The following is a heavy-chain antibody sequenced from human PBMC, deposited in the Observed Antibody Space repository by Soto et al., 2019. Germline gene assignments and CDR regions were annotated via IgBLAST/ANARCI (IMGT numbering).Heavy chain of an antibody. CDR1: GGSISNYY. CDR3: ARRYGSAIDY. Sequence: SETLSLTCTVSGGSISNYYWTWIRQPPGKGLEWIGYIYYSGSTNCNPSLKSRVTISVDTSKNQFSLKLSSVTAADTAVYYCARRYGSAIDYWGQGTLVTVS. J-gene: IGHJ4*02. CDR2: IYYSGST. D-gene: IGHD1-26*01. V-gene: IGHV4-59*08.